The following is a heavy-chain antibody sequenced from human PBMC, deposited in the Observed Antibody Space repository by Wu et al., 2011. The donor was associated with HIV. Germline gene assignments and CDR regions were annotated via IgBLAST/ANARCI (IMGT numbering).Heavy chain of an antibody. CDR2: IVVGSGNT. V-gene: IGHV1-58*02. J-gene: IGHJ4*02. CDR1: GFTFTSSA. Sequence: QLVQSGREVKKPGTSVKVSCKASGFTFTSSAMQWVRQARGQRLEWIGWIVVGSGNTNYAQKFQERVTITRDMSTSTAYMELSSLRSEDAAVYYCAAVNPDYYDSSGYYNFDYWGQGTLVTVSS. CDR3: AAVNPDYYDSSGYYNFDY. D-gene: IGHD3-22*01.